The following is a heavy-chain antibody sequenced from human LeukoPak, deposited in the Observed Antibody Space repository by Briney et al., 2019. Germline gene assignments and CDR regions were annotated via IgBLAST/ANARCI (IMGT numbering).Heavy chain of an antibody. J-gene: IGHJ5*02. CDR3: ATCRDEFGDYGFTS. CDR1: GVSISSAH. CDR2: ISYSGST. D-gene: IGHD4-17*01. Sequence: SETLSLTCTVSGVSISSAHWSWIRQPPGKGLEWIGYISYSGSTKYSPSLKSRVTISLDTSKNQFSLKLTSVAAADAAVYYCATCRDEFGDYGFTSWGQGTLVTVSS. V-gene: IGHV4-59*01.